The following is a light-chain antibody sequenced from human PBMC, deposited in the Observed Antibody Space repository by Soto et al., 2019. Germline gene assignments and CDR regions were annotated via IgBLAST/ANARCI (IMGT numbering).Light chain of an antibody. CDR3: QVWDRRSGHAV. V-gene: IGLV3-21*04. CDR1: KIASKS. CDR2: FDM. J-gene: IGLJ2*01. Sequence: SYVLTQAPSVSVAPGETARITCGGDKIASKSVHWYQQRPGQAPELVIYFDMERPSGIPERFSGSKSENTATLTISRVDAGDEADFYCQVWDRRSGHAVFGGGTKLTVL.